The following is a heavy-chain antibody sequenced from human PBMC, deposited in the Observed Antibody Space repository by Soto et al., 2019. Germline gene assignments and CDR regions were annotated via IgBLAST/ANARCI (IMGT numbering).Heavy chain of an antibody. Sequence: QLQLQESGPGLVKPSETLSLTCTVSGGSISSSSYYWGWIRQPPGKGLEWIGSIYYSGSTYYNPSLKSRVTISVDTSKNQFSLKLSSVTAADTAVYYCARLGYDILTGYYRFDYWGQGTLVTVSS. J-gene: IGHJ4*02. D-gene: IGHD3-9*01. V-gene: IGHV4-39*01. CDR1: GGSISSSSYY. CDR3: ARLGYDILTGYYRFDY. CDR2: IYYSGST.